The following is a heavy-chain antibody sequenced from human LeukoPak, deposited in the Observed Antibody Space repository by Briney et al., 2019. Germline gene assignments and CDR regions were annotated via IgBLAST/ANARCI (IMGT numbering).Heavy chain of an antibody. Sequence: EGSLRLSCAASGFTFSDYYMSWIRQTPGKGLEWLSYISSGGSAIYYADSVKGRFTISRDNAKNSLYLQMNSLRAEDTAVYYCAELGITMIGGVWGKGTTVTISS. J-gene: IGHJ6*04. D-gene: IGHD3-10*02. CDR2: ISSGGSAI. CDR3: AELGITMIGGV. V-gene: IGHV3-11*04. CDR1: GFTFSDYY.